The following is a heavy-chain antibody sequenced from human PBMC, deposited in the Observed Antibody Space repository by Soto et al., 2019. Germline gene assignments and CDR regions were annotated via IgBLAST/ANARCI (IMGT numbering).Heavy chain of an antibody. J-gene: IGHJ4*02. CDR2: ISYDGGNE. V-gene: IGHV3-30*18. D-gene: IGHD1-26*01. Sequence: GGSLRLSCAGSGFTFSSYGIHWVRQAPGKGLEWVALISYDGGNEKYTESVKDRFTISRDDSHNVAYLQMSSLRTEDTAMYYCAKDRYSGTYPTDSDYRGQASLVPVSS. CDR1: GFTFSSYG. CDR3: AKDRYSGTYPTDSDY.